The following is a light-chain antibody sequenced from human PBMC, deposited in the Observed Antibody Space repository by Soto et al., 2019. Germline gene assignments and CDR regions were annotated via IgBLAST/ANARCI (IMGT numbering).Light chain of an antibody. CDR2: EAF. CDR1: SSDVGSYNL. CDR3: CSYAGSTTLYV. Sequence: QSVLTQPASVSGSPGQSITISCTGTSSDVGSYNLVSWYQQHPGTAPKLMVYEAFKRPSGVSNRLSGSKSGDTASLTISGLQAEDEADYYCCSYAGSTTLYVFGTGTKVTVL. J-gene: IGLJ1*01. V-gene: IGLV2-23*01.